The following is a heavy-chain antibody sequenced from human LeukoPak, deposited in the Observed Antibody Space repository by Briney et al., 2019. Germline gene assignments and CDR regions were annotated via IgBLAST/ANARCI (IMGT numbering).Heavy chain of an antibody. CDR1: GYTFTGHF. CDR3: ARDYDFWSGPQGYYFYFMDV. CDR2: INPHSGDS. V-gene: IGHV1-2*02. J-gene: IGHJ6*04. Sequence: ASVKVSCKASGYTFTGHFVHWVRQAPGQGLEWMGWINPHSGDSRYAQKFQGRVAMTRDTSINTAYMELSSLRSDDTAVYYFARDYDFWSGPQGYYFYFMDVWGTGTTVTVSS. D-gene: IGHD3-3*01.